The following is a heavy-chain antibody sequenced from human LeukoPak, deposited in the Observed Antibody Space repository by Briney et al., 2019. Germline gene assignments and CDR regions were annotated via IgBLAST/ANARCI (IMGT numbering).Heavy chain of an antibody. CDR1: GFTFSGFA. V-gene: IGHV3-23*01. Sequence: GGSLRLSCAASGFTFSGFAMTWVRQAPGKGLEWVSSIGSDSKTHYSESVKGRFAISRDNSKSTLFLQMNSLRAEDTAVYYCAKGAAGEGSVWYLNWFDPWGQGTLVTVSS. CDR3: AKGAAGEGSVWYLNWFDP. CDR2: IGSDSKT. D-gene: IGHD6-19*01. J-gene: IGHJ5*02.